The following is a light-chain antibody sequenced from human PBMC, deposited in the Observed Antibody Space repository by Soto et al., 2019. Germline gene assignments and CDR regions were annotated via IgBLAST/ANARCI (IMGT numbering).Light chain of an antibody. J-gene: IGLJ7*01. CDR3: QTWGTGSAIVV. V-gene: IGLV4-69*01. Sequence: QPVLTQSPSESASLGASVKLSCTLSSGHSNYAIAWHQQQPEKGPRYLMKVNSGGSHIKGDGIPDRFSGSSSGAERYLFISSLQSEDEADYYCQTWGTGSAIVVFGGGTQLTVL. CDR1: SGHSNYA. CDR2: VNSGGSH.